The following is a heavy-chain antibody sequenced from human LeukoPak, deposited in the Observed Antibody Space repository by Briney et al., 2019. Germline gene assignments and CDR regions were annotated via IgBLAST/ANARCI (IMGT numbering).Heavy chain of an antibody. V-gene: IGHV4-59*12. CDR3: ARVGPRDPYYHDYSGYYTGYFDY. CDR1: GGSISSYY. D-gene: IGHD3-22*01. CDR2: IYYSGST. Sequence: SETLSLTCTVSGGSISSYYWSWIRQPPGKGLEWIGYIYYSGSTNYNPSLKSRVTISVDTSRNQFSLKLSSVTAADTAVYYCARVGPRDPYYHDYSGYYTGYFDYWGQGTLVTVSS. J-gene: IGHJ4*02.